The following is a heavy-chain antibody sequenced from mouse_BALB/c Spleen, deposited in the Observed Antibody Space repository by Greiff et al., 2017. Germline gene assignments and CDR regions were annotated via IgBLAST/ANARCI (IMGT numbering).Heavy chain of an antibody. Sequence: VQLQQSGPGLVKPSQSLSLTCSVTGYSITSGYYWNWIRQSPGNKLEWMGYLSYDGSNNYNPSLKNRISITHDTSKNQFFLKLNSVTTEDTATYCCARGGYGLMDYWGQGTSVTVSA. V-gene: IGHV3-6*02. D-gene: IGHD3-1*01. CDR2: LSYDGSN. CDR1: GYSITSGYY. CDR3: ARGGYGLMDY. J-gene: IGHJ4*01.